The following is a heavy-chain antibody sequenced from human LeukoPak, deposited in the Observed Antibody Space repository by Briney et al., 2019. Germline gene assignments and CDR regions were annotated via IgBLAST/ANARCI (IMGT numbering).Heavy chain of an antibody. J-gene: IGHJ4*02. D-gene: IGHD6-19*01. CDR1: GDSVSSNSAT. CDR2: TYYKSKWFN. V-gene: IGHV6-1*01. CDR3: ARGDEYTSGWYYFDY. Sequence: SQTLSLTCAISGDSVSSNSATWNWIRQSPSRGLEWLGRTYYKSKWFNDYAVSAKSRLTIIPDTSRNQFSLHLNSVTPEDAALYFCARGDEYTSGWYYFDYWGQGSLVTVSS.